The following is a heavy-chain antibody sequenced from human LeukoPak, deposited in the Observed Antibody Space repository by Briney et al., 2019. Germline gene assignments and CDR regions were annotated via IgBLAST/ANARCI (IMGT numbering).Heavy chain of an antibody. D-gene: IGHD2-8*01. V-gene: IGHV4-34*01. J-gene: IGHJ5*02. CDR3: ARERKWRGTNWFDP. CDR1: GGSFSGYY. CDR2: INHSGST. Sequence: SETLSLNCAVYGGSFSGYYWSWIRQPPGKGREGIGEINHSGSTNYNPSLKSRVTISVDTSKNQFSLKLSSVTAADTAVYYCARERKWRGTNWFDPWGQGTLVTVSS.